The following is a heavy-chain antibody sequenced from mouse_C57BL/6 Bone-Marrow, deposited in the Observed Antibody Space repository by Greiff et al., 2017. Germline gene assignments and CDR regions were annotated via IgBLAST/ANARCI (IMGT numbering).Heavy chain of an antibody. D-gene: IGHD2-3*01. CDR2: IYPRSGNT. CDR3: ARWLLGWYFDV. Sequence: VKLMESGAELARPGASVKLSCKASGYTFTSYGISWVNQRTGQGLEWIGEIYPRSGNTYYNEKFKGKATLTADKSSSTAYMELRSLTSEDSAVYFCARWLLGWYFDVWGTGTTVTVSS. V-gene: IGHV1-81*01. CDR1: GYTFTSYG. J-gene: IGHJ1*03.